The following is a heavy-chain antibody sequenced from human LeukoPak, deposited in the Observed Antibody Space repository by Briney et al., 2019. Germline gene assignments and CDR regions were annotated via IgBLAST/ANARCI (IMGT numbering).Heavy chain of an antibody. CDR1: GFTFSSYA. J-gene: IGHJ6*04. D-gene: IGHD6-13*01. Sequence: GGSLRLSCAASGFTFSSYAMHWVRQAPGKGLEWVAVISYDGSNKYYADSVKGRFTISRDNSRNTLYLQMNSLRAEDMAVYYCASIAAAGRDVWGKGTTVTVSS. CDR3: ASIAAAGRDV. CDR2: ISYDGSNK. V-gene: IGHV3-30*01.